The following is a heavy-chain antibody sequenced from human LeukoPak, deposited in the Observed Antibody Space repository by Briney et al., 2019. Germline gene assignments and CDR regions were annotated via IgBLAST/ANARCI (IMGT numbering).Heavy chain of an antibody. CDR3: ARLLALNWFDP. V-gene: IGHV4-59*08. CDR1: GGSISSYY. J-gene: IGHJ5*02. Sequence: SETLSLTCTVSGGSISSYYWSWIRQPPGKGLEWIGYIYYSGSTNYNPSLKSRVTISVDTSRNQFSLKLSSVTAADTAVYYCARLLALNWFDPWGQGTLVTVSS. CDR2: IYYSGST.